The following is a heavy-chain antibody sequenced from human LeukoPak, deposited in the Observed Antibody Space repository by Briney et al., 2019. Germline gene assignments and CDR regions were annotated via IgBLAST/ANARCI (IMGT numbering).Heavy chain of an antibody. CDR1: GFTFSSYE. CDR3: ASSFSNPFDY. D-gene: IGHD4-11*01. V-gene: IGHV3-48*03. Sequence: PGGSLRLSCAASGFTFSSYEMNWVRQAPGKGLEWVSYISSSGSTIYYADSVKGRFTISRDNAKNSLYLQMNSLRAEDTAVYYCASSFSNPFDYWGQGTLVTVSS. J-gene: IGHJ4*02. CDR2: ISSSGSTI.